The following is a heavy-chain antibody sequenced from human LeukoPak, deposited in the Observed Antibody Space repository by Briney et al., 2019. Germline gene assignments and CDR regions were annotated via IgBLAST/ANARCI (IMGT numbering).Heavy chain of an antibody. V-gene: IGHV3-23*01. J-gene: IGHJ5*02. CDR1: GFTFSGYA. CDR3: AKDRVGAKSTRMPDWFDP. Sequence: TGGSLRLSCAASGFTFSGYAMSWVRQAPGKGLEWVSAISGSGGSTYYADSVKGRFTISRDNSKNTLYLQMNSLRAEDTAVYYCAKDRVGAKSTRMPDWFDPWGQGTLVTVSS. CDR2: ISGSGGST. D-gene: IGHD2-2*01.